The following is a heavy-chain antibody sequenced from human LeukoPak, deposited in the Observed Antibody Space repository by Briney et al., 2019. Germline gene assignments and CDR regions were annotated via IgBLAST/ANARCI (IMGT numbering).Heavy chain of an antibody. CDR2: MSGSGGSI. CDR3: AKDGKCDY. Sequence: PGGSLRPSCAASGFTFSNYAMTWVRQAPRKGLEWVSAMSGSGGSIHYADSVKGRFTISRDNSKNTLYLQMNSLRAEDTAIYYCAKDGKCDYWGQGTLVTVSS. D-gene: IGHD1-26*01. V-gene: IGHV3-23*01. CDR1: GFTFSNYA. J-gene: IGHJ4*02.